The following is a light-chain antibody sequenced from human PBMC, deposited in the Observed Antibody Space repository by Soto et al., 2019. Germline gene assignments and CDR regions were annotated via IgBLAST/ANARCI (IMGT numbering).Light chain of an antibody. CDR3: MQGTSWPYT. V-gene: IGKV2-30*01. CDR1: QSPVTSDGNTY. Sequence: DVVMTQSPLSLSVIPGQPASISCRSSQSPVTSDGNTYLNWFHQRPGQSPRRLIYKISNRDSGVPDRFIGSGSGTEFTLKISRVEAEDVGIYYCMQGTSWPYTFGQGNKLEI. J-gene: IGKJ2*01. CDR2: KIS.